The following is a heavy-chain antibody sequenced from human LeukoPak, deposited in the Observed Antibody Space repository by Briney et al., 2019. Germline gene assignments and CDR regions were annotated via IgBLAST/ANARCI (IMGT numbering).Heavy chain of an antibody. V-gene: IGHV1-69*05. J-gene: IGHJ4*02. Sequence: ASVKVSCKASGGTFSSYAISWVRQAPGQGLEWMGGIIPIFGTANYAQKFQGRVTITTDESTSTAYMELSSLRSEDTAVYYCARDRVTYDPYIAVAGSTFDYWGQGTLVTVSS. CDR3: ARDRVTYDPYIAVAGSTFDY. CDR1: GGTFSSYA. CDR2: IIPIFGTA. D-gene: IGHD6-19*01.